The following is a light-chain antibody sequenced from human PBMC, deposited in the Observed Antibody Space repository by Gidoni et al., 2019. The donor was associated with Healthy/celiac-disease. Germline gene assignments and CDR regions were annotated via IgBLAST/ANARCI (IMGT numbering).Light chain of an antibody. Sequence: SYALTQPPSVSVSPGQTARITCSGDALPKQYAYWYQQKPGQAPVLVIYKDSERPSGIPERFSGSSSGTTVTLTISGVQAEDEADYYCQSADSSGTYAVFGGGTQLTAL. CDR2: KDS. V-gene: IGLV3-25*03. J-gene: IGLJ7*02. CDR3: QSADSSGTYAV. CDR1: ALPKQY.